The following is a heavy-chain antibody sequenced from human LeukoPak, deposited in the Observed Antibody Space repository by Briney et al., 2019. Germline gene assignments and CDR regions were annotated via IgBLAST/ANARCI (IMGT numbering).Heavy chain of an antibody. CDR3: ARVPVSRYYYDSSGYPFDY. D-gene: IGHD3-22*01. CDR1: GFIFHDYA. Sequence: PGGSLRLSCAASGFIFHDYAMHWVRQAPGKGLEWVSGISWNSGSKGYGDSVKGRFTISRDTAKNSLYLQMSSLRAEDTAVYYCARVPVSRYYYDSSGYPFDYWGQGTLVTVPS. J-gene: IGHJ4*02. V-gene: IGHV3-9*01. CDR2: ISWNSGSK.